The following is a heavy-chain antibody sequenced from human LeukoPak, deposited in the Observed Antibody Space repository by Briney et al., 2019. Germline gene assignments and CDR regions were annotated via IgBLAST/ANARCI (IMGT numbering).Heavy chain of an antibody. CDR1: GFTFSSYG. J-gene: IGHJ4*02. V-gene: IGHV3-30*18. CDR3: AKEKTLFRVICDSSGYPDY. Sequence: GGSLRLSCAASGFTFSSYGMHWVRQAPGKGLEWVAVISYDGSNKYYADSVKGRFTISRDNSKNTLYLQMNSLRAEDTAVYYCAKEKTLFRVICDSSGYPDYWGQGTLVTVSS. CDR2: ISYDGSNK. D-gene: IGHD3-22*01.